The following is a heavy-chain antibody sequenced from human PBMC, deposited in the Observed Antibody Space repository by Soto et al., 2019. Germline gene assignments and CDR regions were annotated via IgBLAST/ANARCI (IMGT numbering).Heavy chain of an antibody. D-gene: IGHD1-1*01. Sequence: QVHLVQSGAEVKKPGASVKVSCKGSGHIFTTNGITWVRQAPGQGLEWMGWISAHNGNTNYAQKLQGRVTVTRDTSTSTAYMELRNLRSDDTAVYYCARGRYGDYWGQGALVTVSS. V-gene: IGHV1-18*01. CDR2: ISAHNGNT. J-gene: IGHJ4*02. CDR3: ARGRYGDY. CDR1: GHIFTTNG.